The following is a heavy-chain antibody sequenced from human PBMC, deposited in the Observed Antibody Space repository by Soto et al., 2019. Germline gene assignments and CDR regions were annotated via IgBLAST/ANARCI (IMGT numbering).Heavy chain of an antibody. V-gene: IGHV3-21*01. CDR2: ISSNSAYI. D-gene: IGHD6-13*01. CDR3: TRDASRDSSARGWFDP. CDR1: GFTFRVFT. Sequence: GGSLRLSCAASGFTFRVFTMNWVRHAPGKGLEWVSTISSNSAYIYYTDALRGRFTISRDNAKNSLHLQMNSLRAEDTAVYYCTRDASRDSSARGWFDPWGPGTLVTVSS. J-gene: IGHJ5*02.